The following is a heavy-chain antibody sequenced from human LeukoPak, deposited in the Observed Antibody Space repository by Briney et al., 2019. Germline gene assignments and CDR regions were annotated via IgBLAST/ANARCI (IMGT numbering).Heavy chain of an antibody. V-gene: IGHV1-69*13. D-gene: IGHD6-13*01. CDR2: IIPIFGTA. Sequence: SVKVSCKASGGTFSSYAISWVRQAPGQGLEWMGGIIPIFGTANYAQEFQGRVTITADESTSTAYMELSSLRSEDTAVYYCARGWVETSSWEEYFDYWGQGTLVTVSS. CDR1: GGTFSSYA. J-gene: IGHJ4*02. CDR3: ARGWVETSSWEEYFDY.